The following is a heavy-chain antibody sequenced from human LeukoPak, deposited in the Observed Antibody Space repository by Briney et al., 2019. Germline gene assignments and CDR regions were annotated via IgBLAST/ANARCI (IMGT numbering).Heavy chain of an antibody. J-gene: IGHJ4*02. CDR1: GFTFDDYG. V-gene: IGHV4-34*01. Sequence: GSLRLSCAASGFTFDDYGMSWVRQAPGKGLEWIGEINHSGSTNYNPSLKSRVTISVDTSKNQFSLKLSSVTAADTAVYYCASRPSGYDSGAGDDYWGQETLVTVSS. CDR2: INHSGST. D-gene: IGHD5-12*01. CDR3: ASRPSGYDSGAGDDY.